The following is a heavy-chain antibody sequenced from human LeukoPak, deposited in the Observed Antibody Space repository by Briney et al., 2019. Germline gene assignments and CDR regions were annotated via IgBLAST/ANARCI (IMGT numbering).Heavy chain of an antibody. Sequence: PGGSLRLSCAASGFTFSTYWMTWVRQAPGKGLDLVANINQDGNKEYYVDSVKGRFTISRDNANNSLPLRMNSLRAEDTAVYCVARGDAFSGDYWGQGTLVTVSS. J-gene: IGHJ4*02. CDR1: GFTFSTYW. V-gene: IGHV3-7*04. CDR2: INQDGNKE. CDR3: ARGDAFSGDY.